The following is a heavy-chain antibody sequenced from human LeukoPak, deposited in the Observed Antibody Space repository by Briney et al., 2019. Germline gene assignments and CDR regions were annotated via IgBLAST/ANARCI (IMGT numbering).Heavy chain of an antibody. Sequence: ASLKVSCTASGYTFTSYAMNWVRQAPGQGLEWMGWINTNTGNPTYAHAVTGRFAFSWDTSVSTAYLQINSLKAEDTAVYYCAREVVRLVDWFDRWGQRSLVTAYS. D-gene: IGHD2-21*01. V-gene: IGHV7-4-1*02. CDR1: GYTFTSYA. J-gene: IGHJ5*02. CDR2: INTNTGNP. CDR3: AREVVRLVDWFDR.